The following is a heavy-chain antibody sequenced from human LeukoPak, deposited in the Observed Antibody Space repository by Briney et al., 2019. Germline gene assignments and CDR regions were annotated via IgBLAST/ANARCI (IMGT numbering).Heavy chain of an antibody. CDR2: INYSGGTT. V-gene: IGHV3-23*01. Sequence: PGGSLRLSCAASGFTFSSYAMTWVRQAPGKGLEWVSAINYSGGTTYYADSVKGRFTISRDNAKNTLYLQMNSLSVEDTAVYYGAKGYHHGSGSYWVWGQRALVTVSS. CDR1: GFTFSSYA. CDR3: AKGYHHGSGSYWV. D-gene: IGHD3-10*01. J-gene: IGHJ4*02.